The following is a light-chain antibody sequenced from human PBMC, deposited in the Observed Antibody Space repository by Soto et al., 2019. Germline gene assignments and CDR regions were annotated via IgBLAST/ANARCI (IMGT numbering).Light chain of an antibody. CDR2: GAS. Sequence: VLTQSPGTLSLSPGEGATLSCRASQSVYSTHVAWYQQKPGQAPRLLISGASTRATGIPDRFSGSGSGTHFTLTISRLEPEDFAFYYCQVHGGSPRLTFGGGTKVDIK. CDR3: QVHGGSPRLT. V-gene: IGKV3-20*01. CDR1: QSVYSTH. J-gene: IGKJ4*02.